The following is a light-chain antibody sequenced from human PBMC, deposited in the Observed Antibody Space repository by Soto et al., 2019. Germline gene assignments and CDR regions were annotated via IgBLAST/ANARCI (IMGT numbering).Light chain of an antibody. V-gene: IGLV2-11*01. Sequence: QSALTQPRSVSGSPGQSVTISCTGASSDIGDYDYVSWYQQHPGRAPRLIIYSVTKRPSGVPDRFSGSKSGNTASLTISGLQADDESDYYCCSYDGTSTSTPGGVFGGGTKLTVL. CDR2: SVT. CDR3: CSYDGTSTSTPGGV. CDR1: SSDIGDYDY. J-gene: IGLJ3*02.